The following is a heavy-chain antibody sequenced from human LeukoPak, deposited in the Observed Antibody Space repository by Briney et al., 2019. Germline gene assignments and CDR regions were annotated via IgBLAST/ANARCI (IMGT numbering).Heavy chain of an antibody. J-gene: IGHJ4*02. V-gene: IGHV3-21*01. CDR3: ARRGHASYSGSYHAIFDY. Sequence: GGSLRLSCAASGFTFSSYSMNWVRQAPGRGLEWVSSISSSSSYIYYADSVKGRFTISRDNAKNSLYLQMNSLRAEDTAVYYCARRGHASYSGSYHAIFDYWGQGTLVTVSS. CDR1: GFTFSSYS. CDR2: ISSSSSYI. D-gene: IGHD1-26*01.